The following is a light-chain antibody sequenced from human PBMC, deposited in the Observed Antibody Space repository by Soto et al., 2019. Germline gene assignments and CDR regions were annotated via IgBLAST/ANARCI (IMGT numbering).Light chain of an antibody. J-gene: IGKJ5*01. Sequence: DIQMTQSPSTLSASVGDRVTITCRASQTISSLLAWYQQKPGRAPTLLIYKASTLESGVPSRFSGSGSGTEFTLSIRTLQPDDFATYYCQQYNSYPLTFGQGTRLEI. CDR3: QQYNSYPLT. CDR1: QTISSL. V-gene: IGKV1-5*03. CDR2: KAS.